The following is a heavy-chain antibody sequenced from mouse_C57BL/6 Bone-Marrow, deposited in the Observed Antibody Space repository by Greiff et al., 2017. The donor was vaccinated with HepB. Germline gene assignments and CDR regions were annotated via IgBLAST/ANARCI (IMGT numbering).Heavy chain of an antibody. V-gene: IGHV1-69*01. CDR1: GYTFTSYW. CDR3: APLGSSSYAMDY. J-gene: IGHJ4*01. Sequence: VQLQQPGAELVMPGASVKLSCKASGYTFTSYWMHWVKQRPGQGLEWIGEIDPSDSYTNYNQKFKGKSTLTVYKSSSTAYMQLSSLTSEDSAVYYCAPLGSSSYAMDYWGQGTSVTVSS. CDR2: IDPSDSYT. D-gene: IGHD1-1*01.